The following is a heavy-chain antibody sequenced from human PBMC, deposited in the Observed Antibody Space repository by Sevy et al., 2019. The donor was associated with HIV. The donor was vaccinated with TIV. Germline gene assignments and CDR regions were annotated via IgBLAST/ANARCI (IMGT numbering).Heavy chain of an antibody. CDR2: LKSDVYGGTV. Sequence: GGSLRLSCTASGFTFGDYCMSWVRQAPGKGLQWVAFLKSDVYGGTVDHAASVRGRVVISRDDSKTIAYLQMNDLKTEDTCVYYCTRWKAAQSIFDYWGQGALVTVSS. CDR1: GFTFGDYC. V-gene: IGHV3-49*04. CDR3: TRWKAAQSIFDY. D-gene: IGHD6-13*01. J-gene: IGHJ4*02.